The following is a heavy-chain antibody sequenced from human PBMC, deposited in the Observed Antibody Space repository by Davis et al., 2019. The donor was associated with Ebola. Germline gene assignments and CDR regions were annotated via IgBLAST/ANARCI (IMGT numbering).Heavy chain of an antibody. J-gene: IGHJ4*02. V-gene: IGHV4-34*01. CDR2: INHSGST. Sequence: MPSETLSLTCTVYGGSFSGYYWSWIRQPPGKGLEWIGEINHSGSTNYNPSLKSRVTISVDTSKNQFSLKLSSVTAADTAVYYCANQYYDILTAYYAYFDYWGQGTLVTVSS. CDR3: ANQYYDILTAYYAYFDY. CDR1: GGSFSGYY. D-gene: IGHD3-9*01.